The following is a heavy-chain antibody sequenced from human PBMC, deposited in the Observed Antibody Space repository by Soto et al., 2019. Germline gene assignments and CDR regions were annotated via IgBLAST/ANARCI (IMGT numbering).Heavy chain of an antibody. J-gene: IGHJ4*02. CDR1: GDTFNFYT. Sequence: QVQLVQSGAEVKTPGSSVKVSCTASGDTFNFYTLSWVRQAPGQGLECMGRIIPMLGMSNYAQKFQGRVTMIADKSTRTVYMVLSGLRSEDTALYYCATNYGAGSTHFDNWGQGTLVTVSS. CDR2: IIPMLGMS. V-gene: IGHV1-69*02. CDR3: ATNYGAGSTHFDN. D-gene: IGHD3-10*01.